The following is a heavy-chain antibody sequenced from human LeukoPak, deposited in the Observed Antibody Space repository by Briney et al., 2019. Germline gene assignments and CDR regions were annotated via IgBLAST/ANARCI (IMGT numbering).Heavy chain of an antibody. CDR2: FDPEDGET. CDR1: GYTLTELS. CDR3: ATVVWFGELLPFDY. J-gene: IGHJ4*02. D-gene: IGHD3-10*01. V-gene: IGHV1-24*01. Sequence: ASVKVSCKVSGYTLTELSMRWVRQAPGKGLEWMGGFDPEDGETIYAQKFQGRVTMTEDTSTDTAYMELSSLRSEDTAVYYCATVVWFGELLPFDYWGQGTLVTVSS.